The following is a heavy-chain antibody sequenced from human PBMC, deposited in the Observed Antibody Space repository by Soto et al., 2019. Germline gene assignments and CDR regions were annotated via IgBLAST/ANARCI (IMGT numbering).Heavy chain of an antibody. CDR1: GVTFSNYA. Sequence: QVQLVQPGAEVKKPGSSVKVSCKASGVTFSNYAITWVRQAPGQGLDWMGGIIPIFGTPNYAQKFQGRVTITADKSTSTAYMELSSLRSEDTAVYYCARVGGSYYGWSDYRGQGTLVTVSS. V-gene: IGHV1-69*06. CDR2: IIPIFGTP. D-gene: IGHD1-26*01. J-gene: IGHJ4*02. CDR3: ARVGGSYYGWSDY.